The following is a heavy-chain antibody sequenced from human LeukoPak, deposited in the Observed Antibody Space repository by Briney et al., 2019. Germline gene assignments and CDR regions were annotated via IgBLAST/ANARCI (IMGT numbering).Heavy chain of an antibody. CDR1: GFTFSSYS. CDR3: ARESEYSTNAFDY. J-gene: IGHJ4*02. CDR2: ISSSSSYI. Sequence: GGSLRLSCEASGFTFSSYSMNWVRQAPGKGLEWVSSISSSSSYIHYADSVKGRFTISRDNAKNSLYLQMNSLRAEDTAVYYCARESEYSTNAFDYWGQGTLVTVSS. D-gene: IGHD6-6*01. V-gene: IGHV3-21*01.